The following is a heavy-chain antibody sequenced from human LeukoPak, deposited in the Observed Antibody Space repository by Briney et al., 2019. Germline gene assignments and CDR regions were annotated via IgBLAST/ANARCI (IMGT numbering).Heavy chain of an antibody. Sequence: GGSLRLSCAASGFTFSSYEMNWVRQAPGKGLEWVSYISSSGSTIYYADSVKGRFTISRDNAKNSLYLQMNSLRAEDTAKYYCAKRNTMIRGGPSFDYWGQGILVAVSS. CDR1: GFTFSSYE. D-gene: IGHD3-10*01. V-gene: IGHV3-48*03. CDR2: ISSSGSTI. CDR3: AKRNTMIRGGPSFDY. J-gene: IGHJ4*02.